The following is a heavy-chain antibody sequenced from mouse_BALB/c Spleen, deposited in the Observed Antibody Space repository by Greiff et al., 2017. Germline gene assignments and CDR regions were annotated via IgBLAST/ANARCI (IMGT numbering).Heavy chain of an antibody. J-gene: IGHJ2*01. CDR2: ISSGGSYT. Sequence: EVMLVESGGDLVKPGGSLKLSCAASGFTFSSYGMSWVRQTPDKRLEWVATISSGGSYTYYPDSVKGRFTISRDNPKNTLFLQMTSLRSEDTAMYYCARTPYYGTYYFDYWGQGTTLTVSS. CDR3: ARTPYYGTYYFDY. V-gene: IGHV5-6*01. CDR1: GFTFSSYG. D-gene: IGHD2-10*01.